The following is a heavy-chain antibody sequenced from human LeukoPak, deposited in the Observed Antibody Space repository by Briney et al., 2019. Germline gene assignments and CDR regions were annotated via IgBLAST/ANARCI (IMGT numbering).Heavy chain of an antibody. D-gene: IGHD6-13*01. CDR2: INPNSGGT. J-gene: IGHJ4*02. CDR3: ARKGPNSSNWYYFDY. Sequence: ASVKVSCKTSGYTFADYYIHWVRQAPGQGLEWMGWINPNSGGTNYAQKFQGRVTMTRDTSITTAYMELSSLTSDDTAVYYCARKGPNSSNWYYFDYWGQGTLVTVSS. CDR1: GYTFADYY. V-gene: IGHV1-2*02.